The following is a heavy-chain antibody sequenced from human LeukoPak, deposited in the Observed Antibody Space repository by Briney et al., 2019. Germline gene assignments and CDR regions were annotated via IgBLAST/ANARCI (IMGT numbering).Heavy chain of an antibody. CDR1: GFTFSSYS. CDR3: ARGVVGALGGAFDI. J-gene: IGHJ3*02. Sequence: GGSLRLSCAASGFTFSSYSMNWVRQAPGKGLEWVSYISSSSSTIYYADSVKGRFTISRDNAKNSLYLQMNSLRAEDTAVYYCARGVVGALGGAFDIWGQGTMVTVSS. V-gene: IGHV3-48*01. D-gene: IGHD1-26*01. CDR2: ISSSSSTI.